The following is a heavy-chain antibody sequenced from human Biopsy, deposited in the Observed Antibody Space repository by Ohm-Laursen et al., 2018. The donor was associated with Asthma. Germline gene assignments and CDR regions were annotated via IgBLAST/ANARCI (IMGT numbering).Heavy chain of an antibody. V-gene: IGHV3-23*01. D-gene: IGHD3-22*01. CDR2: ISASGNST. Sequence: SLRLSCAASGFRFNSYAVSWVRQAPGKGPERVSTISASGNSTYYGDSVKGRFTISRDNSKNTLFLHMNSLRADDTAVYYCARAQDYYDSRGYYRSFDYWGQGTLVTVSS. CDR1: GFRFNSYA. J-gene: IGHJ4*02. CDR3: ARAQDYYDSRGYYRSFDY.